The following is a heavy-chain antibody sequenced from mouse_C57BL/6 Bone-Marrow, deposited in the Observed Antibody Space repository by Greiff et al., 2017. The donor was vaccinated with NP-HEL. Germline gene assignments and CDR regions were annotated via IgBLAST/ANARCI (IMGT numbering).Heavy chain of an antibody. V-gene: IGHV1-62-2*01. J-gene: IGHJ4*01. CDR2: FYPGSGSI. CDR1: GYTFTEYT. Sequence: VQLQESGAELVKPGASVKLSCKASGYTFTEYTIHWVKQRSGQGLEWIGWFYPGSGSIKYNEKFKDKATLTADKSSSTVYMELSRLTSEDSAVYFCARHEDLSYYYGSSLDYWGQGTSVTVSS. D-gene: IGHD1-1*01. CDR3: ARHEDLSYYYGSSLDY.